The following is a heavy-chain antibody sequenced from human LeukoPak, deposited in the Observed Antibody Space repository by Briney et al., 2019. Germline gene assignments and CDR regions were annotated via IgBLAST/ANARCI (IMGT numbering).Heavy chain of an antibody. CDR3: ASDDGGDGYNFSYY. CDR1: GYTFTGYY. D-gene: IGHD5-24*01. Sequence: GASVKVSCKASGYTFTGYYMHWVRQAPGQGLEWMGWINPNSGGTNYAQKFQGRVTMTRDTSISTAYMELSRLRSDDTAVYYCASDDGGDGYNFSYYWGQGTLVTVSS. V-gene: IGHV1-2*02. CDR2: INPNSGGT. J-gene: IGHJ4*02.